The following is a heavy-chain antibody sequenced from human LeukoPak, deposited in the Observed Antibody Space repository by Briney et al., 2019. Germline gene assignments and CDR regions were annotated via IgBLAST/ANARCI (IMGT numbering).Heavy chain of an antibody. V-gene: IGHV1-69*13. Sequence: VASVKVSCKASGGTFSSYAISWVRQAPGQGLEWMGGIIPIFGTANYAQKFQGRVTITADESTSTAYMELSSLRSEDTAVYYCARDHAGSSGYRSPVLDYWGQGTLVTVSS. CDR1: GGTFSSYA. D-gene: IGHD3-22*01. CDR2: IIPIFGTA. CDR3: ARDHAGSSGYRSPVLDY. J-gene: IGHJ4*02.